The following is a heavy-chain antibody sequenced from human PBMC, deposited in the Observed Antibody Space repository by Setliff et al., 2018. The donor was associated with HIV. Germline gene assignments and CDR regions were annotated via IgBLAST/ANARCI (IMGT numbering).Heavy chain of an antibody. CDR3: AKGLSSQTYWRTRPLGLYY. Sequence: SETLSRTCSVSSGSMTGHYCTWVRQPPGKGMEWIGYLHSLGSSRVSYTPNYSPSLKGRINISLDTSKRQFSLPMTSVTAADTAVYYCAKGLSSQTYWRTRPLGLYYWGQGSLVTVSS. V-gene: IGHV4-4*08. CDR1: SGSMTGHY. CDR2: LHSLGSSRVSYTP. D-gene: IGHD2-2*01. J-gene: IGHJ4*01.